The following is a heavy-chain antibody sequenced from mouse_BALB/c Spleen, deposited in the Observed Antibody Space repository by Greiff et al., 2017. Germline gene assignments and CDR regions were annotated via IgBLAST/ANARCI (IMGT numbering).Heavy chain of an antibody. CDR2: IYPSDSYT. Sequence: QVQLQQPGAELVRPGASVKLSCKASGYTFTSYWINWVKQRPGQGLEWIGNIYPSDSYTNYNQKFKDKATLTVDKSSSTAYMQLSSPTSEDSAVYYCTRGGYGYDVFSWFAYWGQGTLVTVSA. V-gene: IGHV1-69*02. CDR3: TRGGYGYDVFSWFAY. D-gene: IGHD2-2*01. CDR1: GYTFTSYW. J-gene: IGHJ3*01.